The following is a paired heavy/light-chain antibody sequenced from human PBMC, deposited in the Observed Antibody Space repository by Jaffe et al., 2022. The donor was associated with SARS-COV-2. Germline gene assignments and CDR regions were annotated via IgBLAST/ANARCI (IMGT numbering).Heavy chain of an antibody. CDR3: ARGTDALHCSGGSCYSAQGDY. V-gene: IGHV3-30-3*01. CDR2: ISYDGSNK. CDR1: GFTFSSYA. Sequence: QVQLVESGGGVVQPGRSLRLSCAASGFTFSSYAMHWVRQAPGKGLEWVAVISYDGSNKYYADSVKGRFTISRDNSKNTLYLQMNSLRAEDTAVYYCARGTDALHCSGGSCYSAQGDYWGQGTLVTVSS. J-gene: IGHJ4*02. D-gene: IGHD2-15*01.
Light chain of an antibody. V-gene: IGKV3-20*01. CDR3: QQYGSSPGGT. J-gene: IGKJ2*01. Sequence: EIVLTQSPGTLSLSPGERATLSCRASQSVSSSYLAWYQQKPGQAPRLLIYGASSRATGIPDRFSGSGSGTDFTLTISRLEPEDFAVYYCQQYGSSPGGTFGQGTKLEIK. CDR1: QSVSSSY. CDR2: GAS.